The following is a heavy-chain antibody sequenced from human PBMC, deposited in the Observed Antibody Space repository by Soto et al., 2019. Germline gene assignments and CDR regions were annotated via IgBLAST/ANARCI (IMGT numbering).Heavy chain of an antibody. V-gene: IGHV3-30*18. CDR2: ISDDETAT. Sequence: QVQLVESGGGVVQPGTSLRLACAASGFIFSGYGVHWVRQAPGKGLEWVATISDDETATYYSDSVKGRFTISRDNSKNTLLLQMNRRRAEDTAMYYCAKGSEWLVPGDFDYWGQGTLVTVSS. J-gene: IGHJ4*02. CDR1: GFIFSGYG. CDR3: AKGSEWLVPGDFDY. D-gene: IGHD6-19*01.